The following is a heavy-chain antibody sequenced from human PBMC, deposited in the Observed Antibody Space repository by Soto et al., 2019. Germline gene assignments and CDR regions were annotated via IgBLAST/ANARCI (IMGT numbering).Heavy chain of an antibody. CDR3: TTGLGGT. Sequence: EVQLVESGGGLVKPGGSLRLSCEAFGFLFNEAWMSWVRQVPGKGLEWIGRIRSKADGGTTDYAAPLEGRFTISRDDSKNTLYLQMNSLKTEDTAVYYCTTGLGGTWGQGTLVTVSS. D-gene: IGHD6-6*01. CDR2: IRSKADGGTT. V-gene: IGHV3-15*01. J-gene: IGHJ4*02. CDR1: GFLFNEAW.